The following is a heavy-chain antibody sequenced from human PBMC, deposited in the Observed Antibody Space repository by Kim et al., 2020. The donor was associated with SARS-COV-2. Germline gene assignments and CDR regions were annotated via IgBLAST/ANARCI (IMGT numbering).Heavy chain of an antibody. CDR3: ATAPGIAVAGTAPNWFDP. D-gene: IGHD6-19*01. J-gene: IGHJ5*02. CDR1: GYTLTELS. Sequence: ASVKVSCKVSGYTLTELSIHWVRQAPGKGLEWMGGFDPEDGETIYAQKFQGRVTMTEDTSTDTAYMELSSLRSEDMAVYYCATAPGIAVAGTAPNWFDPWGQGTLVTVSS. V-gene: IGHV1-24*01. CDR2: FDPEDGET.